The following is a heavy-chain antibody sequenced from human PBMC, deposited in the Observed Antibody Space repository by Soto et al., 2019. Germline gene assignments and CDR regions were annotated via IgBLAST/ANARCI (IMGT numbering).Heavy chain of an antibody. D-gene: IGHD3-22*01. J-gene: IGHJ4*02. CDR3: ALRSMAVVPEY. CDR1: GDSISSYY. Sequence: QVQLQESGPGLVKPSETLSLTCAVSGDSISSYYCMWIRQPPGKGLESIGYLYYGRRANYNPSLMSRVTLSVDTSTNQCSLTLSSMTAADTAVYYCALRSMAVVPEYWGQGTLVTVSS. CDR2: LYYGRRA. V-gene: IGHV4-59*01.